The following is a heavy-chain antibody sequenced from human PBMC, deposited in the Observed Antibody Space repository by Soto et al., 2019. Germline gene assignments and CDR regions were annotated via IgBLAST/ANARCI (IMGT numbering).Heavy chain of an antibody. J-gene: IGHJ6*02. D-gene: IGHD2-21*02. V-gene: IGHV1-58*01. CDR3: AADGCGGDCYYYYGMDV. Sequence: SVKVSCKASGFTFTSSAVQWVRQARGQRLEWIGWIVAGSGNTNYAQKFQERVTITRDMSTSTAYMELSSLRSEDTAVYYCAADGCGGDCYYYYGMDVWGQGTTVTVSS. CDR1: GFTFTSSA. CDR2: IVAGSGNT.